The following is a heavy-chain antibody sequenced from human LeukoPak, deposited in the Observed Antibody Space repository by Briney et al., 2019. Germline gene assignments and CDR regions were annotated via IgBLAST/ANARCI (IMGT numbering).Heavy chain of an antibody. J-gene: IGHJ4*02. CDR1: GGSFSGYY. CDR3: ARTPSSLLLFDY. Sequence: SETLSLTCAVYGGSFSGYYWSWIRQPPGKGLEWIGEINHSGSTNYNPSLKSRVTISVDTSKNQFSLKLSSVTAADTAVYYCARTPSSLLLFDYWGQGTLVTVSP. CDR2: INHSGST. V-gene: IGHV4-34*01. D-gene: IGHD2/OR15-2a*01.